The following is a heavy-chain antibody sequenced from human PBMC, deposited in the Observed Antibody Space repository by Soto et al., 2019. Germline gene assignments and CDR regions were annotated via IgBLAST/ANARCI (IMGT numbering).Heavy chain of an antibody. V-gene: IGHV4-39*01. Sequence: SETLSLTCTVSGGSISSSSYYWGWIRQPPGKGLEWIGSIYYSGSTYYNPSLKSRVTISVDTSKYQFSLKLSSVTAADTAVYYCARLYDSSGYYKYYYYYGMDVWGQGTTVTVSS. D-gene: IGHD3-22*01. CDR1: GGSISSSSYY. CDR3: ARLYDSSGYYKYYYYYGMDV. J-gene: IGHJ6*02. CDR2: IYYSGST.